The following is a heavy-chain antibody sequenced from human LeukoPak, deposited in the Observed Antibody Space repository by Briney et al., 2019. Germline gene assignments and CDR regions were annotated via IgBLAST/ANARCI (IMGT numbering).Heavy chain of an antibody. CDR3: ARDHDSSGRYYFDY. D-gene: IGHD3-22*01. CDR1: GYIFVNYY. J-gene: IGHJ4*02. CDR2: INPNGAYT. V-gene: IGHV1-46*01. Sequence: AASVKVSCKASGYIFVNYYIHWVRQAPGQGLEWMALINPNGAYTTNAQKFQDRVTVTRDTSTSTVYMELSSLRSEGTAVYYCARDHDSSGRYYFDYWGQGSLVTVSS.